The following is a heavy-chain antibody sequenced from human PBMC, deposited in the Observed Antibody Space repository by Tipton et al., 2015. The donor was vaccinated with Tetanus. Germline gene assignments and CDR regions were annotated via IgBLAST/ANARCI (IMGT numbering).Heavy chain of an antibody. J-gene: IGHJ4*02. CDR1: GFTFSTHG. CDR2: VWYDGTRK. V-gene: IGHV3-33*01. Sequence: SGFTFSTHGMHWVRQAPGKGLEWVALVWYDGTRKYYTESVEGRFTISRDNSKNTLYLQMDSLGVEDTATYFCARERFVEWLGPLGCRGQGTLVTVSS. CDR3: ARERFVEWLGPLGC. D-gene: IGHD3-3*01.